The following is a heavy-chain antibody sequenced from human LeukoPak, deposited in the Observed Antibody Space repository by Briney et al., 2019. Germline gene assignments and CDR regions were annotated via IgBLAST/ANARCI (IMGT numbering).Heavy chain of an antibody. J-gene: IGHJ4*02. CDR1: GCTFSSYS. CDR3: AKSSSWLYYFDS. D-gene: IGHD6-13*01. CDR2: ISSSSSTI. Sequence: GGSLSLSCAASGCTFSSYSMNWVRQAPGKGLEWVSYISSSSSTIYYADLVKGRFTFSRTTDKNSLYMQMNRLRDEATALYYCAKSSSWLYYFDSGGKGTLVTVSS. V-gene: IGHV3-48*02.